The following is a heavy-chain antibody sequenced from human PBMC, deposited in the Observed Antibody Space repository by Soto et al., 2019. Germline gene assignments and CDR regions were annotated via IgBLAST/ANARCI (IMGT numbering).Heavy chain of an antibody. V-gene: IGHV3-53*01. J-gene: IGHJ1*01. CDR3: ARDRVESGYPEYFQH. D-gene: IGHD3-22*01. CDR2: IYSGGSA. Sequence: EVQLVESGGGLIQPGGSLRLSCAASGFTVSSNYMSWVRQAPGKGLEWVSVIYSGGSAYYADSVKGRFTISRDTSKNTLYLKMNRLRAEDTAVYYCARDRVESGYPEYFQHWGQGTLVTVSS. CDR1: GFTVSSNY.